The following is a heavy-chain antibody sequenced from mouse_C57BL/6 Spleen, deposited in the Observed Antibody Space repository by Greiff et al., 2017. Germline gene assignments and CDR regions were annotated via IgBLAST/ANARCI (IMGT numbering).Heavy chain of an antibody. CDR3: ARPLYGYDDGAWFAY. Sequence: QVQLQQPGAELVKPGASVKLSCKASGYTFTSYWMHWVKQRPGQGLEWIGMIHPNSGSTNYNEKFKSKATLTVDKSSSTAYMQLSSLTSEDSAVYYCARPLYGYDDGAWFAYWGQGTLVTVSA. J-gene: IGHJ3*01. D-gene: IGHD2-2*01. V-gene: IGHV1-64*01. CDR2: IHPNSGST. CDR1: GYTFTSYW.